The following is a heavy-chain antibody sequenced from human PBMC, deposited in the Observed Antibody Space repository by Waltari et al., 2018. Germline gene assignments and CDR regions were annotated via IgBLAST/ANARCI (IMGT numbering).Heavy chain of an antibody. CDR2: IYYSGTT. D-gene: IGHD5-18*01. CDR1: GGSISRYY. Sequence: QVQLQESGPGLVKPSETLSLTCTVSGGSISRYYWSWIRQPPGKGLEWIGYIYYSGTTNYNPSLKSRVTISVDTSKNQFSLKLNSVTAADTAVYYCARIIQSYGLIDPWGQGTLVTVSS. V-gene: IGHV4-59*01. CDR3: ARIIQSYGLIDP. J-gene: IGHJ5*02.